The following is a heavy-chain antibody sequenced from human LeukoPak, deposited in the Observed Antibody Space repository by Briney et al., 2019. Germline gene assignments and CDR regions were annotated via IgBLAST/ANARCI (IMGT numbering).Heavy chain of an antibody. Sequence: SETLSLTCTVSRGSITSSYWSWIRQPAGKGLEWIGRIYASGSTNYNPSLKSRVTMSVDTSKNQFSLKLSSVTAADTAVYYCARHAKPYYGSGSWSHFDYWGQGTLVTVSS. D-gene: IGHD3-10*01. CDR1: RGSITSSY. CDR3: ARHAKPYYGSGSWSHFDY. CDR2: IYASGST. V-gene: IGHV4-4*07. J-gene: IGHJ4*02.